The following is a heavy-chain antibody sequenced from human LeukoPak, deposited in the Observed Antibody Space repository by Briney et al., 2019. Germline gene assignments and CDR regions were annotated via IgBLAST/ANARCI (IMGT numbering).Heavy chain of an antibody. CDR3: AKSQLIGSYHPPGY. V-gene: IGHV3-30*18. J-gene: IGHJ4*02. CDR2: ISYDGSHE. CDR1: RFTFSSYG. D-gene: IGHD3-10*01. Sequence: GGSLRLSCAASRFTFSSYGRHWVRQAPGKGLEWVALISYDGSHEYYPASVKGRFTISRDNSKNTLSLQMDSLRPEDTAVYYCAKSQLIGSYHPPGYWGQGTLVTVSS.